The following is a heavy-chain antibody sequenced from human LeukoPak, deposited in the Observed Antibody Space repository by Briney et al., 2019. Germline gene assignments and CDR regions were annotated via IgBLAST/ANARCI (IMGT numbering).Heavy chain of an antibody. CDR1: GGSISSSSYY. V-gene: IGHV4-39*01. J-gene: IGHJ4*02. CDR3: ARLEADDYGDRGSPGTPNAQSN. CDR2: IYYSGST. D-gene: IGHD4-17*01. Sequence: SETLSLTCTVSGGSISSSSYYWGWIRQPPGKGLEWVGSIYYSGSTYYNPSLKSRVTISVDTSKNQFSLRLSSVTAADTAVFYCARLEADDYGDRGSPGTPNAQSNWGQGTLVTVSS.